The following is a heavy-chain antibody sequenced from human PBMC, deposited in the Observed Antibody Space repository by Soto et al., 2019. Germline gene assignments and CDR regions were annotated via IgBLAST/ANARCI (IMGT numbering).Heavy chain of an antibody. CDR2: IIPIFGTA. CDR3: AREARVYYGMDV. Sequence: GXSVKVSHKASGGTFSSYAVRWVRQAAGQGLAWMGGIIPIFGTANYAQKFQGRVTITADESTSTAYMELSSLRSEDTAVYYCAREARVYYGMDVWGQGTTVTVSS. J-gene: IGHJ6*02. V-gene: IGHV1-69*13. CDR1: GGTFSSYA. D-gene: IGHD2-8*01.